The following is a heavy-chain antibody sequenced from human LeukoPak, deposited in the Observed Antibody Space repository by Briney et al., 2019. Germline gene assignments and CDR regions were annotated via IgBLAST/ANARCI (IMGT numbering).Heavy chain of an antibody. V-gene: IGHV1-2*02. Sequence: ASVKVSCKASGYTFTDSYMHWVRQAPGQGLEWMGWMNPNSGATDSAQKFQGRVTMTRDTSISTAYMELSRLRSDDTAVYYCIRGVDFWSGYYFDPWGQGTLVTVSS. D-gene: IGHD3-3*01. CDR1: GYTFTDSY. CDR2: MNPNSGAT. CDR3: IRGVDFWSGYYFDP. J-gene: IGHJ5*02.